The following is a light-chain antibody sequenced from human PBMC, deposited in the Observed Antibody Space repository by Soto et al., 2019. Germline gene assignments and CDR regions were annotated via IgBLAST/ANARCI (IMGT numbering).Light chain of an antibody. CDR2: GNS. CDR3: QSYDSSLSAVV. CDR1: SSNIGAGYD. Sequence: QSVLTKPPSVSGAPGQRVTISCTGSSSNIGAGYDVHWYQQLPGTAPKLLIYGNSNRPSGVPDRFSGAKSGTSASLAIPGLQAEDEADYYCQSYDSSLSAVVFGGGTKLTVL. V-gene: IGLV1-40*01. J-gene: IGLJ2*01.